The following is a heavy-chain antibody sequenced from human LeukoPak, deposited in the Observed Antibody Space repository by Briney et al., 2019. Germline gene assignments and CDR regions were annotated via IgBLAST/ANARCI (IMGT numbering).Heavy chain of an antibody. Sequence: GGSLRLSCAASGFTFSSYSMNWVRQAPGKGLEWVSYISSSSSTIYYADSVKGRFTISRDNSKNTLYLQMNSLRAEDTAVYYCAKDVVVIARGGDYWGQGTLVTVSS. CDR2: ISSSSSTI. D-gene: IGHD2-21*01. CDR1: GFTFSSYS. V-gene: IGHV3-48*01. J-gene: IGHJ4*02. CDR3: AKDVVVIARGGDY.